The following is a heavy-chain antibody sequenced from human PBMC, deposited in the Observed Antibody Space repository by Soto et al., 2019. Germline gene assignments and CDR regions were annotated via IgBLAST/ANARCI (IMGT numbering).Heavy chain of an antibody. Sequence: HLVQSAAEVKKPGSSVRVSCTVSGGTFGRNTIVWVRQAPEQGLECMGHIVPIFGTFKYAQKFQGRVTFTADESTTTAYMDLSSLTSEDTAAYFCARDLNWALDYWGQGTLVTVSS. D-gene: IGHD7-27*01. CDR2: IVPIFGTF. V-gene: IGHV1-69*01. CDR3: ARDLNWALDY. J-gene: IGHJ4*02. CDR1: GGTFGRNT.